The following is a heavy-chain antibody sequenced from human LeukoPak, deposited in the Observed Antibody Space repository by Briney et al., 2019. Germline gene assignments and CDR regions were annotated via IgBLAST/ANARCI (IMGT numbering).Heavy chain of an antibody. CDR2: ISDSGGST. V-gene: IGHV3-23*01. J-gene: IGHJ6*04. Sequence: GGSLGLSCVTSGLTFSSYAMSWVRQAPGKGLEWVSAISDSGGSTYYADPVKGRFTISRDNSKNTLYLQMNSLRAEDTAVYYCAKGYSSSWSAPDVWGKGTTVTVSS. CDR1: GLTFSSYA. D-gene: IGHD6-13*01. CDR3: AKGYSSSWSAPDV.